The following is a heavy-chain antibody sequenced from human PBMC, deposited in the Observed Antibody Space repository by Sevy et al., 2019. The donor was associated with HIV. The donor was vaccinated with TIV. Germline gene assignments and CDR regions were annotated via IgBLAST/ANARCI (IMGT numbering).Heavy chain of an antibody. D-gene: IGHD3-22*01. J-gene: IGHJ4*02. Sequence: SETLSLTCTVSGGSISSYYWSWIRQPPGKGLEWIGYIYYSGSTNYNPTLKSRVTISVDTSKNQFSLKLSSVTAADTAVYYCARIDYYDSSGYFDYWGQGTLVTVSS. CDR2: IYYSGST. CDR1: GGSISSYY. V-gene: IGHV4-59*01. CDR3: ARIDYYDSSGYFDY.